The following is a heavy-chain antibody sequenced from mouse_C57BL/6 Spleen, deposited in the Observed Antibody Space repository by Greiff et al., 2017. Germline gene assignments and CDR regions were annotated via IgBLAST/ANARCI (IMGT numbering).Heavy chain of an antibody. D-gene: IGHD2-12*01. J-gene: IGHJ2*01. CDR2: IYPGDGDT. Sequence: LQQSGASVKISCKASGYAFSSYWMNWVKQRPGKGLEWIGQIYPGDGDTNYNGKFKGKATLTADKSSSTAYMQLSSLTSEDSAVYFCARSYDGGYFDYWGQGTTLTVSS. CDR1: GYAFSSYW. V-gene: IGHV1-80*01. CDR3: ARSYDGGYFDY.